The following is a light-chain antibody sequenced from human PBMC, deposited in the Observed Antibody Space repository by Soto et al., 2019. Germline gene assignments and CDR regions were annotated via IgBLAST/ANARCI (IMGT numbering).Light chain of an antibody. CDR2: WAS. CDR1: QSVLYSSNNKNY. J-gene: IGKJ2*01. V-gene: IGKV4-1*01. CDR3: QQYYSNPHT. Sequence: DSVMTQSPDSLAVSLGERATINCKSSQSVLYSSNNKNYLAWYQQKPGQPPKLLIYWASTRESGVPDRFSVSGSGTDLTLTISSLQAEDVAVYYCQQYYSNPHTFGQGTKLEIK.